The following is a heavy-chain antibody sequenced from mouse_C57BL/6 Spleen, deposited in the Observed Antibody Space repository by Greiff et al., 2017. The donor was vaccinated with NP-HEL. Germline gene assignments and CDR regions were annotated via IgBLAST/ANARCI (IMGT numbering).Heavy chain of an antibody. J-gene: IGHJ2*01. CDR2: IYPNNGGT. Sequence: EVQLQQSGPELVKPGASVKISCKASGYTFTDYYMNWVKQSHGQSLEWIGDIYPNNGGTSYNQKFKGKATLTVDTSSSTAYMELRSLTSEDSAFYYCARSEGNPYYYDYWGQGATLTVSS. V-gene: IGHV1-26*01. D-gene: IGHD2-1*01. CDR3: ARSEGNPYYYDY. CDR1: GYTFTDYY.